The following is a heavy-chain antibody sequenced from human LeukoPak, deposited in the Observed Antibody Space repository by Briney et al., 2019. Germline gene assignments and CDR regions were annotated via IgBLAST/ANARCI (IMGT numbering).Heavy chain of an antibody. J-gene: IGHJ1*01. D-gene: IGHD3-3*01. Sequence: ASVKVSCKVSGYTLTELSMHWVRQAPGKGLEWMGGFDPEDGETIYAQKFQGRVTMTEDTSTDTAYMELSSLRSEDTAVYYCARDSGYDFWSGYYRGYFQHWGQGTLVTVSS. CDR2: FDPEDGET. CDR3: ARDSGYDFWSGYYRGYFQH. CDR1: GYTLTELS. V-gene: IGHV1-24*01.